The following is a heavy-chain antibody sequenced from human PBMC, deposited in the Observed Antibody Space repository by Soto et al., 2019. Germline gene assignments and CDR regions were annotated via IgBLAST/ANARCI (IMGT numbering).Heavy chain of an antibody. J-gene: IGHJ4*02. CDR1: GFTVSSNY. Sequence: GGSLRLCCAASGFTVSSNYMSWVRQAPGKGLEWVSVIYSGGSTYYADSVKGRFTISRDNSKNTLYLQMNSLRAEDTAVYYCARVNRQQLVDYWGQGTLVTVSS. CDR3: ARVNRQQLVDY. D-gene: IGHD6-13*01. CDR2: IYSGGST. V-gene: IGHV3-53*01.